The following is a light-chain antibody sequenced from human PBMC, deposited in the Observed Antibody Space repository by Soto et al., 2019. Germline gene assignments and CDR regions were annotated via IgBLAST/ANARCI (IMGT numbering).Light chain of an antibody. V-gene: IGKV3-20*01. CDR1: ESIYINS. CDR3: QQYGASPVT. Sequence: EIVLTQSPGTLSLSPGESATLSCKASESIYINSFAWYYQKPGQPPRLLIYGASTRATGIPDRCSGSGSGTDFVLSIDRQEVEDSGIYYCQQYGASPVTFGPGTRVDIK. CDR2: GAS. J-gene: IGKJ3*01.